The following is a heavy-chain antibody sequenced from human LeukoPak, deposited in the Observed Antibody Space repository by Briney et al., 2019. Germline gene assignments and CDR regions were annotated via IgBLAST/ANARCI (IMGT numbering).Heavy chain of an antibody. J-gene: IGHJ4*02. V-gene: IGHV4-31*03. Sequence: SETLSLTCTVSGGSISSGGYYWSWIRQHPGKGLEWIGYMYYSGNTYYTPSLKSRVTILVDTSKNQVSPKLNSVTAADTAVYYCARWQYWDTGGYFDFWGQGTLVTVSS. CDR1: GGSISSGGYY. CDR2: MYYSGNT. CDR3: ARWQYWDTGGYFDF. D-gene: IGHD2-8*02.